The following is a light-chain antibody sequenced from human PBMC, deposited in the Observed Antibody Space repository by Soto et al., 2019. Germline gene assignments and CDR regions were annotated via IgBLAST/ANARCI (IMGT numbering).Light chain of an antibody. V-gene: IGLV2-14*03. CDR2: DVS. J-gene: IGLJ1*01. Sequence: QSVLTQPASVSGSPGQSITISCTGTSSDIGDSNYVSWYQQHPGKAPKLVIYDVSNRPSGVSNRFSGSKSANTASRTISGLQAEDEADYYCSSFRSSSTSYVFGTGTKLTVL. CDR3: SSFRSSSTSYV. CDR1: SSDIGDSNY.